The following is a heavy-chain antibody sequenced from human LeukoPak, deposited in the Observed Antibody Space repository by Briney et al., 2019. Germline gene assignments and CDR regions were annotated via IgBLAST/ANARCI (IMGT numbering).Heavy chain of an antibody. V-gene: IGHV4-31*03. CDR3: AKSREEIRGLDAFDI. CDR1: GGSISSDDYC. J-gene: IGHJ3*02. Sequence: SETLSLTCSVSGGSISSDDYCWNWIRQHPGKGLEWIGYIYYSGSTYYNPSLKSRVALSVDTSKDQFSLKLSSLTAADTAVYYCAKSREEIRGLDAFDIWGQGTMVTVSS. D-gene: IGHD5-24*01. CDR2: IYYSGST.